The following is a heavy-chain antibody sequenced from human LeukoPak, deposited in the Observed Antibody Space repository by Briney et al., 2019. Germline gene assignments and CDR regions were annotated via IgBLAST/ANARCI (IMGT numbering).Heavy chain of an antibody. CDR3: ARDSYNNVDY. J-gene: IGHJ4*02. CDR2: ISTEGSST. V-gene: IGHV3-74*01. D-gene: IGHD5-24*01. Sequence: GGSLRLSCAASGFTFTSYWMHWVRQAPGKGLVWVSRISTEGSSTIYADSVKGRFTISRDNAKNTLYLQMNSLRAEDTAVYYCARDSYNNVDYWGQGTLVTVSS. CDR1: GFTFTSYW.